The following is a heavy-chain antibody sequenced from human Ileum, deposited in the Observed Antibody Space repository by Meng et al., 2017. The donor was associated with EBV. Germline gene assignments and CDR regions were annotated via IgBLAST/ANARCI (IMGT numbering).Heavy chain of an antibody. CDR1: GGSISSGNHY. V-gene: IGHV4-31*03. D-gene: IGHD4-17*01. Sequence: QVQLQESGPGLVKPSQTLSLTCTGSGGSISSGNHYWSWIRQHPGKGLEYIGYIYYSGSTYYNPSLKSRVIISVDTSKNQFSLRLNSVTAADTAVYYCASLYGDSSVWYLDLWGRGTLVTVS. J-gene: IGHJ2*01. CDR3: ASLYGDSSVWYLDL. CDR2: IYYSGST.